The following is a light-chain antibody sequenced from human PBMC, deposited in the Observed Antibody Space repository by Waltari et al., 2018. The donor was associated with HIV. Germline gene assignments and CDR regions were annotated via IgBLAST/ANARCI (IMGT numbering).Light chain of an antibody. CDR1: SSNIGSNY. V-gene: IGLV1-47*01. CDR2: RNN. CDR3: AAWDASLSAVV. Sequence: QSVLTQPPSASGTPGQRVTISCSGSSSNIGSNYVYWYQQLPGTAPKLLIYRNNHRPSGVPDRFSGSKSGTSASLAISGLRSEDEADYYCAAWDASLSAVVFGGGTKLTVL. J-gene: IGLJ2*01.